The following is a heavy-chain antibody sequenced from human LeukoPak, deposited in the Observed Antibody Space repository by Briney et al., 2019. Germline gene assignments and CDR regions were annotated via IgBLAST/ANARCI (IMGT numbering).Heavy chain of an antibody. J-gene: IGHJ4*02. V-gene: IGHV3-53*01. CDR1: GFTVSSNY. CDR3: AKVFQLRGYCSSTSCLFDY. D-gene: IGHD2-2*01. Sequence: GGSLRLSCAASGFTVSSNYMSWVRQAPGKGLEWVSVIYSGGSTYYADSLKGRFTISRDNSKNTLYLQMNSLRAEDTAVYYCAKVFQLRGYCSSTSCLFDYWGQGTLVTVSS. CDR2: IYSGGST.